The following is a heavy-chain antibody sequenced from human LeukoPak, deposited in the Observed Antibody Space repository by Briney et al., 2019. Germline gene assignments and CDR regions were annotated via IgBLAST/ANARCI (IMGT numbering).Heavy chain of an antibody. CDR1: GFTLSTYN. J-gene: IGHJ5*02. V-gene: IGHV3-21*01. CDR3: ARASDPWLQLT. Sequence: GGSLRLSCAASGFTLSTYNTHWVRQAPGKGLEWVSSITSSSTYYADSVKGRFTISRDNAKNSLYLQMNSLRAEDTAVYCCARASDPWLQLTWGQGTLVTVSS. D-gene: IGHD5-24*01. CDR2: ITSSSTY.